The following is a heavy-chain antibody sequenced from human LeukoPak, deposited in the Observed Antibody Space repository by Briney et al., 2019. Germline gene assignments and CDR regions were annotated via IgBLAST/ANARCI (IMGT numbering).Heavy chain of an antibody. D-gene: IGHD4-17*01. Sequence: GGSLRLSCAASGFIFSSSGMHWVRQAPGKGLEWVAFIRYDGSYNYYADSVKGRFTISRDSSKKTLYLQMNSLRVEDTAAYYCAKAMTTVTPFDYWGQGTLVTVSS. V-gene: IGHV3-30*02. CDR3: AKAMTTVTPFDY. J-gene: IGHJ4*02. CDR1: GFIFSSSG. CDR2: IRYDGSYN.